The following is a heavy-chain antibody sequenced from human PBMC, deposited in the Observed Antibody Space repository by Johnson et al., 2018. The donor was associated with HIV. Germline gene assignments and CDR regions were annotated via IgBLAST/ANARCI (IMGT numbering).Heavy chain of an antibody. D-gene: IGHD6-13*01. CDR1: GFTFSSYG. CDR2: IWYDGSNK. V-gene: IGHV3-33*01. J-gene: IGHJ3*02. Sequence: QVLLVESGGGVAQPGRSLRLSCTASGFTFSSYGIHWVRQAPGKGLEWVALIWYDGSNKYYADSVKGRFTISRDNSKNTLYLQMNSLRAEDTAVYYCATRQQLVPGAFDIWGQGTMVIVSS. CDR3: ATRQQLVPGAFDI.